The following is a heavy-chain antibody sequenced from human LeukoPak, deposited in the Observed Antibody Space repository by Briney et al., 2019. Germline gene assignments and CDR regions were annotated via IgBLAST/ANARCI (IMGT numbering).Heavy chain of an antibody. J-gene: IGHJ4*02. D-gene: IGHD6-13*01. CDR1: GFTFSSYA. Sequence: GGSLRLSCAASGFTFSSYAMSWVRQAPGKGLEWVSVIYSGGSTYYADSVKGRFTISRDNSKNTLYLQMNSLRAEDTAVYYCARDLYSHNDYWGQGTLVTVSS. V-gene: IGHV3-66*01. CDR2: IYSGGST. CDR3: ARDLYSHNDY.